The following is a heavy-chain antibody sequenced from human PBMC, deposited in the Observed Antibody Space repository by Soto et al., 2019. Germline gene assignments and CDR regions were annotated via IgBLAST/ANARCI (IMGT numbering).Heavy chain of an antibody. J-gene: IGHJ6*03. CDR2: IKQDGSEK. CDR3: ARSLTGYRDYYYYYMDV. V-gene: IGHV3-7*01. D-gene: IGHD3-9*01. CDR1: GFTFSSYW. Sequence: EVQLVESGGGLVQPGGSLRLSCAASGFTFSSYWMSWVRQAPGKGLEWVANIKQDGSEKYYVDFVKGRFTISRDNAKNSLYLQMNSLRAEDTAVYYCARSLTGYRDYYYYYMDVWGKRDHGHRLL.